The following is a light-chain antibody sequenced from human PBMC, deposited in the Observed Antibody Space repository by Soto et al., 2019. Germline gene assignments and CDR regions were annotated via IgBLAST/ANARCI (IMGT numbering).Light chain of an antibody. CDR1: QSVSSY. CDR3: QQRNYWQVT. CDR2: DIS. J-gene: IGKJ5*01. Sequence: EVVLTQSPVTLSLSPGERGTLSCRASQSVSSYLAWYQQKPGQAPRLLIYDISNRATGIPARFSGSGSGTDFTPTISSLEPEDFAVYYCQQRNYWQVTFGQGTRLEIK. V-gene: IGKV3-11*01.